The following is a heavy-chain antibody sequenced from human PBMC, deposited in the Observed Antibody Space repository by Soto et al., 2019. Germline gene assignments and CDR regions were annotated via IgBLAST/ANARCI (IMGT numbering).Heavy chain of an antibody. J-gene: IGHJ4*02. Sequence: GESLKISCTASGFTFGDFAMTWVRQAPGKGLEWVGFIRSKPYGGTTEYAASVKDRFTISRDDSKSIAYLQMNSLKTEDTAAYYCAREFSGSYPDYWGQGTLVTVSS. CDR1: GFTFGDFA. CDR3: AREFSGSYPDY. CDR2: IRSKPYGGTT. V-gene: IGHV3-49*04. D-gene: IGHD1-26*01.